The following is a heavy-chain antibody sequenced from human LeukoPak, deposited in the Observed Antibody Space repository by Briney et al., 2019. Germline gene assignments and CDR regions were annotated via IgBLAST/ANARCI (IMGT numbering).Heavy chain of an antibody. CDR3: ARLPGAASNVDY. Sequence: NSSQTLSLTRTVSGGSISSYIWSWIRPPPRKGPERIGYIYYSGSTNYTPSLKSRVTISVDTSKNQFSLMLSSVTAAATAVYYCARLPGAASNVDYWGQGTLVTLSS. CDR1: GGSISSYI. J-gene: IGHJ4*02. D-gene: IGHD6-13*01. V-gene: IGHV4-59*08. CDR2: IYYSGST.